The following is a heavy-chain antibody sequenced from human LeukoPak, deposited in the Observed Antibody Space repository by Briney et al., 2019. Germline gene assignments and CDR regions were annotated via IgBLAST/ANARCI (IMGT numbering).Heavy chain of an antibody. CDR3: ARIDGPTVFTYYMDL. D-gene: IGHD3-16*01. Sequence: GGSLRLSCAASGFTFRTYWMAWLRQAPGKGLEWVSYISPRSETIYYAESVKGRFTVSRDDSKDSLYLQMHTLRAEDTAVYYCARIDGPTVFTYYMDLWGKGTTVTVAS. V-gene: IGHV3-48*04. CDR2: ISPRSETI. CDR1: GFTFRTYW. J-gene: IGHJ6*03.